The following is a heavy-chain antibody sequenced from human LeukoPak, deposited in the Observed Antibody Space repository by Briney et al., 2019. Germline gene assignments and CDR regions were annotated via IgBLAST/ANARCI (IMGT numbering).Heavy chain of an antibody. J-gene: IGHJ3*02. Sequence: PGGSLRLSCAASGFTVSSNYMSWVRQAPGKGLEWVSVIYSGGTTYYADSVKGRFTISRDNSKNTLYLQMNSLRAEDTAVYYCARSHDYGGTHDAFDIWGQGTLVTVSS. D-gene: IGHD4-23*01. CDR3: ARSHDYGGTHDAFDI. CDR1: GFTVSSNY. V-gene: IGHV3-53*01. CDR2: IYSGGTT.